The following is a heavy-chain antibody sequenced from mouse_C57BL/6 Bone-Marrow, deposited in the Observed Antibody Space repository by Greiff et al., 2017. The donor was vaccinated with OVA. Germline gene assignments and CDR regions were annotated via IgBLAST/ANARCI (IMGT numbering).Heavy chain of an antibody. J-gene: IGHJ4*01. CDR2: INPNSGST. Sequence: QVQLQQPGAELVKPGASVKLSCTASGYTFTSYWMHWVKQRPGQGLEWIGMINPNSGSTNYNEKFKSKATLTVDKSSSTAYMQLSSLTSEDAAVDDSARNYGSSYGAMDYWGQGTSVTVSS. D-gene: IGHD1-1*01. V-gene: IGHV1-64*01. CDR1: GYTFTSYW. CDR3: ARNYGSSYGAMDY.